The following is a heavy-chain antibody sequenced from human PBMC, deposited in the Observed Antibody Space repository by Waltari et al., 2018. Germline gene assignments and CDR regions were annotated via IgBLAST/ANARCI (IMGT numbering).Heavy chain of an antibody. CDR1: AFTFSNYE. CDR3: ARPSTEYYYYYYYMDV. V-gene: IGHV3-48*03. CDR2: ISNSGSTT. Sequence: EGQVVASGGGVVQPGGSLRLCCVASAFTFSNYEMNWVRQAPGKGLEWVSYISNSGSTTYYADSVKGRFTISRDNAKNSMYLEMDSLRAEDTAVYYCARPSTEYYYYYYYMDVWGKGTTVTVS. J-gene: IGHJ6*03.